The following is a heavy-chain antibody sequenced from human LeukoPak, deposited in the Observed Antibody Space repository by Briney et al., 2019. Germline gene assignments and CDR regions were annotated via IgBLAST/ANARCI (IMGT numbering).Heavy chain of an antibody. CDR2: MNPKTGNT. D-gene: IGHD6-13*01. CDR1: GYTFTSYD. CDR3: ARGPGQQLVPSDY. Sequence: GASVKVSCKASGYTFTSYDINWVRQATGQGLEWMGWMNPKTGNTGYAQKFQARVTMTRNTSISTAYMELSNLRSEDTAVYYCARGPGQQLVPSDYWGQGTLVTVS. J-gene: IGHJ4*02. V-gene: IGHV1-8*01.